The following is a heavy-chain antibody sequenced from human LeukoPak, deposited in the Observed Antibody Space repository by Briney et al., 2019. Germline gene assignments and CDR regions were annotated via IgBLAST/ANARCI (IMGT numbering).Heavy chain of an antibody. Sequence: GGSLRLSCATSGFTFSSYAMHWVRQAPGKGLEWVALISYDGISQYYADSVKGRFIISRDNSKNTLYLQLNSLRLDDTAVYYCTLTTFGVVYYFDYWGQGTLVTVSS. CDR1: GFTFSSYA. V-gene: IGHV3-30*04. CDR3: TLTTFGVVYYFDY. D-gene: IGHD1/OR15-1a*01. CDR2: ISYDGISQ. J-gene: IGHJ4*02.